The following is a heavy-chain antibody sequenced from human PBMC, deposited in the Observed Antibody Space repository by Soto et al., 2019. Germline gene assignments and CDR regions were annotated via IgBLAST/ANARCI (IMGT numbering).Heavy chain of an antibody. CDR2: IWYDGSNK. Sequence: QVQLVESGGGVVQPGRSLRLSCAASGFTFSSYGMHWVRQAPGKGLEWVAVIWYDGSNKYYADSVKGRFTISRDNSKNTLYLQMISLRAEDTAVYYCAREKEAFDYWGQGTLVTVSS. V-gene: IGHV3-33*01. CDR3: AREKEAFDY. J-gene: IGHJ4*02. CDR1: GFTFSSYG.